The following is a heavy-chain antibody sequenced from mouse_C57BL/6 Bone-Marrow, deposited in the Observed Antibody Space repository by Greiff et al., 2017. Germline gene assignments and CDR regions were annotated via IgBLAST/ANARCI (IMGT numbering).Heavy chain of an antibody. CDR3: ARRKLGRKYFDV. CDR2: INPYNGGT. J-gene: IGHJ1*03. D-gene: IGHD4-1*01. CDR1: GYTFTDYY. V-gene: IGHV1-19*01. Sequence: VQLQQPGPVLVKPGASVKMSCKASGYTFTDYYMNWVKQSHGKSLEWIGVINPYNGGTSYNQKFKGKATLTVDKSSSTAYMELNSLTSEDSAVYYCARRKLGRKYFDVWGTGTTVTVSS.